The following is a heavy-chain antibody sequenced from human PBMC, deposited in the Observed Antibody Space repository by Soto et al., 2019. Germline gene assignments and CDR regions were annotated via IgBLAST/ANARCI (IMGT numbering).Heavy chain of an antibody. D-gene: IGHD2-15*01. Sequence: ASVKVSCKASGYTFTSYYMHWVRQAPGQGLEWMGIINPSGGSTSYAQKFQGRVTMTRDTSTSTVYMELSSLRSEDTAVYYCAREGPSLGPYCSGGSCYLGPYNWFDPWGQGTLVTVS. CDR3: AREGPSLGPYCSGGSCYLGPYNWFDP. CDR1: GYTFTSYY. CDR2: INPSGGST. V-gene: IGHV1-46*01. J-gene: IGHJ5*02.